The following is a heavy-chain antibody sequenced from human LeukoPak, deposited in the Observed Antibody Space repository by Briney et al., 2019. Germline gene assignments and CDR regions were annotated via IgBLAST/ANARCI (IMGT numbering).Heavy chain of an antibody. CDR1: GGSISSYY. CDR2: IYYSGST. J-gene: IGHJ2*01. V-gene: IGHV4-59*01. Sequence: SETLSLTCTVSGGSISSYYWSWIRQPPGKGLEWIGYIYYSGSTNYNPSLKSRVTISVDTSKNQFSLKLSSVTAADTAVYYCARGGGSCYDRSHWYFDLWGRGTLVTVSS. CDR3: ARGGGSCYDRSHWYFDL. D-gene: IGHD2-15*01.